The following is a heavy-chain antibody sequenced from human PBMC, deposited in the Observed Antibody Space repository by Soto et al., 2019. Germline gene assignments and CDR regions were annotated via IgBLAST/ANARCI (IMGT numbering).Heavy chain of an antibody. CDR1: GFTFSSYA. CDR3: AREGLVRGVFDY. V-gene: IGHV3-30-3*01. Sequence: AGGSLRLSCAASGFTFSSYAMHWVRQAPGKGLEWVAVISYDGSNKYYADSVKGRFTISRDNSKNTLYLQMNSLRAEDTAVYYCAREGLVRGVFDYWGQGTLVTVSS. D-gene: IGHD3-10*01. CDR2: ISYDGSNK. J-gene: IGHJ4*02.